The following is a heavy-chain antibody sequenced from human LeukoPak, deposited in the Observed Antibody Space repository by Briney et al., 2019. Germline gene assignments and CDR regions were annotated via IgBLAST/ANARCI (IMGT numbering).Heavy chain of an antibody. CDR1: GFTFSSYA. CDR3: ARSSGTTWFDP. Sequence: PGGSLRLSCSASGFTFSSYAIHWVRQAPGKGLEYVSAISSSGGATYYADSVKGRFTISRDNSKNTLYLQMSSLRTEDTAVYYCARSSGTTWFDPWGQGTLVTVSS. D-gene: IGHD1-1*01. J-gene: IGHJ5*02. V-gene: IGHV3-64D*06. CDR2: ISSSGGAT.